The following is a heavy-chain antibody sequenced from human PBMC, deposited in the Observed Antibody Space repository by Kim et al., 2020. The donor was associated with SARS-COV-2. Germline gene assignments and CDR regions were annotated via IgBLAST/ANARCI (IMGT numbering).Heavy chain of an antibody. CDR2: ISYDGSNK. D-gene: IGHD3-10*01. Sequence: GGSLRLSCAASGFTFSSYGMHWVRQAPGKGLEWVTFISYDGSNKYYADSVKGRFTISRDNSKNTLYLQMNSLRAEDTAVYYCARESYGSGGYSFDYWGQG. CDR1: GFTFSSYG. CDR3: ARESYGSGGYSFDY. V-gene: IGHV3-33*01. J-gene: IGHJ4*02.